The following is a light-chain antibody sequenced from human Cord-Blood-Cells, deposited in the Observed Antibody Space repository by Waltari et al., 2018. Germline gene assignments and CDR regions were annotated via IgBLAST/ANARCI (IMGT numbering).Light chain of an antibody. V-gene: IGKV4-1*01. CDR2: WAS. Sequence: DIVMTQSPDSLAVSLGESATINCKSSQSVLYSSNNKNYLAWYQQKPGQPPKLLIYWASTRESGVPDRFSGSGSETDFTLTISSLQAEDVAVYYCQQYYSTPTFGGGTKVEIK. CDR3: QQYYSTPT. J-gene: IGKJ4*01. CDR1: QSVLYSSNNKNY.